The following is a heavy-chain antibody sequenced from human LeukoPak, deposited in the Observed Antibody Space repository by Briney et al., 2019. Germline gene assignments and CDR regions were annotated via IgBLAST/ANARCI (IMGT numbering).Heavy chain of an antibody. Sequence: PGGSLRLSCAASGFTFSSYSMNWVRQAPGKGLEWVAYIRSSSSTIYYADSVKGRFTISTDNANNSVHLQMNSLRAEDTAVYYCASSLRNAFDIWGQGTMVTVSS. CDR1: GFTFSSYS. D-gene: IGHD3-3*01. V-gene: IGHV3-48*01. CDR2: IRSSSSTI. J-gene: IGHJ3*02. CDR3: ASSLRNAFDI.